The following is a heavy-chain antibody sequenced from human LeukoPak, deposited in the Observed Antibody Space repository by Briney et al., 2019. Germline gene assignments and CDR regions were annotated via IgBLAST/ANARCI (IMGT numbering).Heavy chain of an antibody. CDR1: GYAFTSYA. J-gene: IGHJ4*02. CDR2: INTNTGNP. D-gene: IGHD3-10*01. CDR3: ASRRRFGTLDY. Sequence: GASVKVSCKASGYAFTSYAMNWVRQAPGQGLEWMGWINTNTGNPTYAQGFTGRFVFSLDTPVSTAYLQISSLKAEDTAVYYCASRRRFGTLDYWGQGTLVTVSS. V-gene: IGHV7-4-1*02.